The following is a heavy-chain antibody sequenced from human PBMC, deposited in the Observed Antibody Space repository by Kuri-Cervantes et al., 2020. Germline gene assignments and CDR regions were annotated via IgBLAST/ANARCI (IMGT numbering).Heavy chain of an antibody. V-gene: IGHV1-2*02. CDR3: ARRRYSYGFQAIDY. D-gene: IGHD5-18*01. Sequence: ASVKVSCKASGYTFTHYGISWVRQAPGQGLEWMGWINPNSGGTNYAQKFQGRVTMTRDTSISTAYMELSRLRSDDTAVYYCARRRYSYGFQAIDYWGQGTLVTVSS. CDR2: INPNSGGT. CDR1: GYTFTHYG. J-gene: IGHJ4*02.